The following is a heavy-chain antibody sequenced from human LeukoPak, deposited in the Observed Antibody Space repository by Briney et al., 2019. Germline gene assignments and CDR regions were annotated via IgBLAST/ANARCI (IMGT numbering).Heavy chain of an antibody. CDR3: AKEFRSLYYDFWSGYAY. CDR2: ISGGGGST. CDR1: GFTFSSYA. D-gene: IGHD3-3*01. J-gene: IGHJ4*02. Sequence: PGGSLRLSCAASGFTFSSYAMSWVRQAPGKGLEWVSAISGGGGSTYYADSVKGRFTISRDNSKNTLYLQMNSLRAEDTAVYYCAKEFRSLYYDFWSGYAYWGQGTLVTVSS. V-gene: IGHV3-23*01.